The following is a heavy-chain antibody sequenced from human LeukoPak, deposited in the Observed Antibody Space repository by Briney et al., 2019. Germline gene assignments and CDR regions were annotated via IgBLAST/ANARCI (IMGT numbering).Heavy chain of an antibody. CDR3: AKDYRRGITGTTNYFDY. CDR2: ISGSGGST. CDR1: GFTFSSYA. D-gene: IGHD1-20*01. Sequence: GGSLRLSCAASGFTFSSYAMSWVRQAPGKGLEWVSAISGSGGSTNYADSVKGRFTISRDNSKNTLYLQMNSLRAEDTAVYYCAKDYRRGITGTTNYFDYWGQGTLVTVSS. J-gene: IGHJ4*02. V-gene: IGHV3-23*01.